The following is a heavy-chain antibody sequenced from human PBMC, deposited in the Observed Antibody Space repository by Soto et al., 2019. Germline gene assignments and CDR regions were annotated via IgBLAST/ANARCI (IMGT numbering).Heavy chain of an antibody. Sequence: APENLSPPRTFSCGSLSRGGYHLSWIRQHPGKGLEWIGYIYYTGYTNYNPSLKSRVTISVDTSKNQFSLKLNSVTAADTAVYYCARMNYYGTSGYPFDYWGQGMMVTVSS. V-gene: IGHV4-61*08. D-gene: IGHD3-22*01. CDR2: IYYTGYT. CDR3: ARMNYYGTSGYPFDY. CDR1: CGSLSRGGYH. J-gene: IGHJ4*02.